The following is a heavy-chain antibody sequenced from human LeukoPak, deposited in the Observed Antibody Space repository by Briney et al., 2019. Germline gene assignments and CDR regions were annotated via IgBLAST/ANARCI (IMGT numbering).Heavy chain of an antibody. CDR2: IWYDGSNK. CDR3: ARMGGYCSSTSCYANWFDP. Sequence: PGRSLRLSCAASGFTFSNFGMHWVRQAPGKGLEWVAVIWYDGSNKYYVDSVKGRFTISRDNSKNTLYLQINSLRVEDTAVYYCARMGGYCSSTSCYANWFDPWGQGTLVTVSS. V-gene: IGHV3-33*01. CDR1: GFTFSNFG. D-gene: IGHD2-2*01. J-gene: IGHJ5*02.